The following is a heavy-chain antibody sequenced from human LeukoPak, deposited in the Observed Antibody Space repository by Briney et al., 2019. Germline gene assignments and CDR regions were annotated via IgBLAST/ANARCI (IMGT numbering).Heavy chain of an antibody. CDR1: GYTFTGYY. CDR2: INPNSGGT. V-gene: IGHV1-2*06. D-gene: IGHD6-13*01. Sequence: ASLKVSCKASGYTFTGYYMHWVRQAPGQGLEWMGRINPNSGGTNYAQKFQGRVTMTRDTSISTAYMELSRLRSDDTAVYYCARDHLAPGHAASAPFDPWGQGTLVTVSS. CDR3: ARDHLAPGHAASAPFDP. J-gene: IGHJ5*02.